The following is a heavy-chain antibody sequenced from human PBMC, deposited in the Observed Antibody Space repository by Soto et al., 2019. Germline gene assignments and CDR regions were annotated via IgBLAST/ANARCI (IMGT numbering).Heavy chain of an antibody. D-gene: IGHD1-1*01. Sequence: PXGSLRLSCAAAGFTFSMYWMHWVRQVPGKGPDWVSRINDDGSSTNYADSVKGRFTISRDNAKKTLYLQMNDLRAEDTAVYYCTRGPRSTSTGTGAFWGQGSLVTVSS. CDR3: TRGPRSTSTGTGAF. J-gene: IGHJ1*01. V-gene: IGHV3-74*01. CDR2: INDDGSST. CDR1: GFTFSMYW.